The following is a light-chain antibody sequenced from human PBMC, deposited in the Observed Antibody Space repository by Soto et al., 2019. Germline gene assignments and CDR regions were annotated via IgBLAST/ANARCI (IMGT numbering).Light chain of an antibody. CDR2: DND. CDR3: VTWDTSLSVVV. J-gene: IGLJ2*01. Sequence: QSVLTQPPSVSGAPGQKVTMSCSGSGSNIGDSYVSWYQQLPGTAPKLLIYDNDKRPSGIADRFSASKSGTSATLGITGLQPGDEADYYCVTWDTSLSVVVFGGGTELTVL. CDR1: GSNIGDSY. V-gene: IGLV1-51*01.